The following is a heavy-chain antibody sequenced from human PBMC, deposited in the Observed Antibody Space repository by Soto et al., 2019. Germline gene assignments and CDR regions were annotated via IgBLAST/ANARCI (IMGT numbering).Heavy chain of an antibody. CDR2: IKTTTDGGTT. CDR3: TNEIHGYRSFDY. J-gene: IGHJ4*02. Sequence: NPGGSLRLSCAASGFTFSNAWLSWVRQAPGKGLEWVGHIKTTTDGGTTDYAAPVKGRFTISRDDSQNTLYLQMDSLNTEDTAVYFCTNEIHGYRSFDYWVQGTLVTVSS. CDR1: GFTFSNAW. D-gene: IGHD5-18*01. V-gene: IGHV3-15*01.